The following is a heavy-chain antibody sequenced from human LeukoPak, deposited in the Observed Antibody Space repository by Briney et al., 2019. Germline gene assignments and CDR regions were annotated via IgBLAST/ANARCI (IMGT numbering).Heavy chain of an antibody. CDR1: GFTFSSYY. V-gene: IGHV3-48*02. CDR2: ISRSSSTI. Sequence: GGSLRLSCAGSGFTFSSYYMIWVRQAPGKGLEWASYISRSSSTIYYADSVKGRFTISRDNAKNSLYLQMNSLRDEDTAVYYCARDQFYAFDIWGQGTMVTVSS. CDR3: ARDQFYAFDI. J-gene: IGHJ3*02.